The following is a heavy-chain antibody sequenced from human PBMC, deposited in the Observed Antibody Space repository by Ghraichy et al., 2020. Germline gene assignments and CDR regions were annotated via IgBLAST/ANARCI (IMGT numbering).Heavy chain of an antibody. CDR3: ASLSYLWGSLALGYFDY. V-gene: IGHV4-39*01. J-gene: IGHJ4*02. D-gene: IGHD3-16*01. CDR1: GGSISSSSYY. Sequence: SETLSLTCTVSGGSISSSSYYWGWIRQPPGKGLEWIGSIYYSGSTYYNPSLKSRVTISVDTSKNQFSLKLSSVTAADTAVYYCASLSYLWGSLALGYFDYWGQGTLVTVSS. CDR2: IYYSGST.